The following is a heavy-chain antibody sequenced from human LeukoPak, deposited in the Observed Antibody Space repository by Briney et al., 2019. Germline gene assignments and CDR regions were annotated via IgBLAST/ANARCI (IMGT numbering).Heavy chain of an antibody. D-gene: IGHD1-1*01. CDR2: INPSGGST. CDR1: GYTFTSYY. Sequence: ASVKVSCKASGYTFTSYYMHWVRQAPGQGLEWMGIINPSGGSTSYAQKFQGRVTMTRDMSTSTDYMELSSLRSEDTAVYYCARDNSMEDTAWWFDPWGQGTLVTVSS. V-gene: IGHV1-46*01. J-gene: IGHJ5*02. CDR3: ARDNSMEDTAWWFDP.